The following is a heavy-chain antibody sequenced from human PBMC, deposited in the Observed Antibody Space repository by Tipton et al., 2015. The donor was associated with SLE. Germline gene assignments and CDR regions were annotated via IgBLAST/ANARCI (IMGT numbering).Heavy chain of an antibody. CDR1: GGSISSSSYY. D-gene: IGHD6-13*01. CDR3: ARVTSRWAAVSNWFDP. Sequence: TLSLTCTVSGGSISSSSYYWGWIRQPPGKGLEWIGSIYYSGSTYYNPSLKSRVTISVDTSKNQFSLKLSSVTAADTAVYYCARVTSRWAAVSNWFDPWGQGTLVTVSS. V-gene: IGHV4-39*07. J-gene: IGHJ5*02. CDR2: IYYSGST.